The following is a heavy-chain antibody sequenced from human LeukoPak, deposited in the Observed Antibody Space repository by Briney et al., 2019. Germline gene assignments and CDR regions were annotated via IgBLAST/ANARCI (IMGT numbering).Heavy chain of an antibody. V-gene: IGHV3-21*01. CDR1: GFTFSSYS. Sequence: GGSLRLSCAASGFTFSSYSMNWVRQAPGKGLEWVSSISSSSSYIYYADSVKGRFTISRDNAKNSLYLQMNSLRAEDTAVYYCARDAYGSGNYFVHYYMDVWGKGTTVTVSS. CDR3: ARDAYGSGNYFVHYYMDV. CDR2: ISSSSSYI. J-gene: IGHJ6*03. D-gene: IGHD3-10*01.